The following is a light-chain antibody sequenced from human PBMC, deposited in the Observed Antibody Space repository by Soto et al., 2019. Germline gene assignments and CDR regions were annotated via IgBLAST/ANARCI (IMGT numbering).Light chain of an antibody. CDR1: SSDVGGYNY. V-gene: IGLV2-14*01. Sequence: QSALTQPASVSGSPGQSITISCTGTSSDVGGYNYVSWYQQHPGKAPKLMIFEVSNRPSGVSIRFSGSKSGNTASLTISGLQAEDEAEYYCSSYTSSSTLVFGGGTKLTVL. CDR3: SSYTSSSTLV. J-gene: IGLJ2*01. CDR2: EVS.